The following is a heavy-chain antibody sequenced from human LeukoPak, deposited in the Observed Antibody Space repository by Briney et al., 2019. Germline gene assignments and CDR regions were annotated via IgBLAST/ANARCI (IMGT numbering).Heavy chain of an antibody. J-gene: IGHJ4*02. Sequence: PGGSLRLSCAASGFTFSSYGMHWVRQAPGKGLEWVAVIWYDGSNKYYADSVKGRFTISRDNSKNTLYLQMNSLRAEDTAVYYCARDHRSDGILPSTTLDYWGQGTLVTVSS. CDR3: ARDHRSDGILPSTTLDY. V-gene: IGHV3-33*01. CDR1: GFTFSSYG. D-gene: IGHD1-14*01. CDR2: IWYDGSNK.